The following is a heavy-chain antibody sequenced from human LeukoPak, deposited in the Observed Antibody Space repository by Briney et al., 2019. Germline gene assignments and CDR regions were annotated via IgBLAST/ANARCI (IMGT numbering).Heavy chain of an antibody. CDR1: GFTFSSYS. CDR2: ISSSGSTI. J-gene: IGHJ4*02. Sequence: QPGGSLRLSCAASGFTFSSYSMNWVRQAPGKGLEWVSYISSSGSTIYYADSVKGRFSISRDDSKNTFYLQMINLRAEDTAVYYCAKDGAWLRFDDWGQGILVTVSS. V-gene: IGHV3-48*01. D-gene: IGHD5-12*01. CDR3: AKDGAWLRFDD.